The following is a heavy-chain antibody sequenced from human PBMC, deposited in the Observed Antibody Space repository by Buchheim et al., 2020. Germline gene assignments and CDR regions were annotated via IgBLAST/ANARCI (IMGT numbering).Heavy chain of an antibody. CDR1: GFTFNTYG. D-gene: IGHD7-27*01. CDR2: ISYDGTDK. V-gene: IGHV3-33*05. J-gene: IGHJ4*02. CDR3: ARVRGLHPWGY. Sequence: QVQLVESGGGVVQSGRSLRLSCGASGFTFNTYGMHWVRQAPGKGLEWVAVISYDGTDKYYADSVKGRFTISRDNSKNTLYLQMNSLRAEDTAVYYCARVRGLHPWGYWGQGTL.